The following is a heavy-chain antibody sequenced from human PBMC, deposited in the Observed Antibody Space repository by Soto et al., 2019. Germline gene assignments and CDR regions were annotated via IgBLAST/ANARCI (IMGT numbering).Heavy chain of an antibody. V-gene: IGHV4-39*01. CDR3: ARGVYDNSGYYPGGHFDY. J-gene: IGHJ4*02. CDR1: GGSISGSDYY. CDR2: VSYSGST. Sequence: SETLSLTCTVSGGSISGSDYYWGWIRQPPGKGLEWIGSVSYSGSTYYNPSLKSRVTISVDTSKNQFSLKLSSVTAADTAVYYCARGVYDNSGYYPGGHFDYWGQGTLVTVS. D-gene: IGHD3-22*01.